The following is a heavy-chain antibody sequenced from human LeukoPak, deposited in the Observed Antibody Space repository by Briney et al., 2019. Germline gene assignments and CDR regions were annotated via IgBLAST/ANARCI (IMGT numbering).Heavy chain of an antibody. CDR1: GGTFSSFA. CDR3: ARHLSPQYYYDSSGYYYYYGMDV. CDR2: FIPIFGSA. Sequence: GASVKVSCKASGGTFSSFAISWVRQAPGQGLEWMGGFIPIFGSAKYAQKFQGRVTITADESTSTAYMELSSLRSEDTAVYYCARHLSPQYYYDSSGYYYYYGMDVWGQGTTVTVSS. V-gene: IGHV1-69*13. J-gene: IGHJ6*02. D-gene: IGHD3-22*01.